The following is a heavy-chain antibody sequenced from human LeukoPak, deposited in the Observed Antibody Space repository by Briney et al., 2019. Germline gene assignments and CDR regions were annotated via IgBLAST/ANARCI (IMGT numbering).Heavy chain of an antibody. D-gene: IGHD2-15*01. V-gene: IGHV1-18*01. CDR3: ARADCSGGSCYSLY. CDR2: ISVNNGNT. CDR1: GYTFTSYG. Sequence: ASVKVSCKASGYTFTSYGISWVRQAPGQGPEWMGWISVNNGNTNYAKKFQDRVTMTTDTSTSTAYMELRSLRSDDTAVYYCARADCSGGSCYSLYWGQGTLVTVSS. J-gene: IGHJ4*02.